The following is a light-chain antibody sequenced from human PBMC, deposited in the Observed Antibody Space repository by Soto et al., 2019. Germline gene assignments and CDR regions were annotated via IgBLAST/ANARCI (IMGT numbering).Light chain of an antibody. Sequence: DIQMTPSPSSVSASVVDRVTITCRASQGIDTWLAWYQRKPGKAPKLLIYAASSLQTGIPSRFSGSRSGPDFTLTISSRQPEDFATYLCQQANSCPFTFGPGTKVDVK. J-gene: IGKJ3*01. CDR3: QQANSCPFT. CDR2: AAS. V-gene: IGKV1-12*01. CDR1: QGIDTW.